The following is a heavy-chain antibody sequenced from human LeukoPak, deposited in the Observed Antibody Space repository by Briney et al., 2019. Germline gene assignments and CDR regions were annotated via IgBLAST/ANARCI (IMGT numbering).Heavy chain of an antibody. CDR3: ARDSFASFGIVMVRGVLLPNFDY. CDR2: ISAYNGNT. V-gene: IGHV1-18*01. J-gene: IGHJ4*02. D-gene: IGHD3-10*01. Sequence: GASVKVSCKASGYTFTSYGINWVRQAPGQGLEWMGWISAYNGNTNYAQKLQGRVTMTIDTSTSTAYMELRSLRSDDTAVYYCARDSFASFGIVMVRGVLLPNFDYWGQGTLVTVSS. CDR1: GYTFTSYG.